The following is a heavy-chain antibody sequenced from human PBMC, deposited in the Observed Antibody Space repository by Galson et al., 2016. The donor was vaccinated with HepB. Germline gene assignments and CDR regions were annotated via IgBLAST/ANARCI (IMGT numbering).Heavy chain of an antibody. CDR2: ISYDGSNE. CDR3: ARGSPYLITMVKTGGRY. V-gene: IGHV3-30-3*01. CDR1: GFSFNTYA. Sequence: SLRLSCAASGFSFNTYAMHWVRQAPGKGLEWLSSISYDGSNEFYADSVKGRFTLSRDNSNNTVYLQMNSLRLEETALFFCARGSPYLITMVKTGGRYWGQGTLVTVSS. J-gene: IGHJ4*02. D-gene: IGHD3-16*01.